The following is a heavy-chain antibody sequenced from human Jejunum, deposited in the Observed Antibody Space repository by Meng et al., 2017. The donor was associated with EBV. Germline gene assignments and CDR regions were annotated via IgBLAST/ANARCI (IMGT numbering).Heavy chain of an antibody. V-gene: IGHV3-15*01. CDR1: GFNFVNTW. J-gene: IGHJ4*02. D-gene: IGHD4-17*01. Sequence: VESGGGLVKPGGYLRLSCASSGFNFVNTWMNWVRQAPGKGPEWIGRIKRKSDGLTTEYIASVQGRFIISRDDSNNILYLEMNGLKTEDTAVYYCTSRVVTTNDYWGQGTLVTASS. CDR3: TSRVVTTNDY. CDR2: IKRKSDGLTT.